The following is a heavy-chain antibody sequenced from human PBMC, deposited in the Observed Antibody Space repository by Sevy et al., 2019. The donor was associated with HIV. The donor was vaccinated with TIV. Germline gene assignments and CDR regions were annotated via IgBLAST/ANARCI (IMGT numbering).Heavy chain of an antibody. J-gene: IGHJ3*01. D-gene: IGHD3-10*01. V-gene: IGHV3-48*03. CDR1: GFIFSSYE. CDR3: NRITLPGEDAFDL. CDR2: IGSSGSNV. Sequence: GGSLRLSCAASGFIFSSYEMSWVRQAPGKGLEWISYIGSSGSNVYHADSVKGRFTISRDNAQNSLYLQMNSLRVEDTAVYYCNRITLPGEDAFDLWGQGTMVTVSS.